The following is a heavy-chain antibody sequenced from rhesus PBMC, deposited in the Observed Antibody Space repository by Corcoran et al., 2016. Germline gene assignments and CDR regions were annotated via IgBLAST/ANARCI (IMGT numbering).Heavy chain of an antibody. J-gene: IGHJ4*01. CDR1: GGSTSDGYW. Sequence: QVQLQESGPGLVKPSATLSLTCAVSGGSTSDGYWWPWIRQPPGTGLEWIGYIYGGSTSTNDNPSLKSRVSISKDTSKNQFSLKVSSVTVADTAVYYCARKIAGATISTFDYWGQGVLVTVSS. D-gene: IGHD1-14*01. V-gene: IGHV4S10*01. CDR2: IYGGSTST. CDR3: ARKIAGATISTFDY.